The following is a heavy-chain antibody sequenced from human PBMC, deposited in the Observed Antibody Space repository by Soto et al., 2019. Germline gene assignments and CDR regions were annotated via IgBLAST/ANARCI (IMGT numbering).Heavy chain of an antibody. Sequence: PGGSLRLSCAASGFTFSSYAMHWVRQAPGKGLEWVAVISYDGSNKYYADSVKGRFTISRDNSKNTLYLQMNSLRAEDTAVYYCARDGGYGFDYWGQGTLVTVSS. CDR3: ARDGGYGFDY. CDR2: ISYDGSNK. D-gene: IGHD5-18*01. V-gene: IGHV3-30-3*01. J-gene: IGHJ4*02. CDR1: GFTFSSYA.